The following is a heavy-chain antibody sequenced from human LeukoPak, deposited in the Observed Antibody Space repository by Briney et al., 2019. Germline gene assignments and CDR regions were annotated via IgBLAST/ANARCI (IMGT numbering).Heavy chain of an antibody. Sequence: GESLKISCRASADTLSNYWIAWVRQMSGKGLESVGFISPIDSETRYSPSFQGQVTISVDISSTTAYLQWSSLKASDTAMYYCAATSGFYESLDFWGQGTLVTVSP. CDR2: ISPIDSET. CDR3: AATSGFYESLDF. CDR1: ADTLSNYW. D-gene: IGHD5-12*01. V-gene: IGHV5-51*01. J-gene: IGHJ4*02.